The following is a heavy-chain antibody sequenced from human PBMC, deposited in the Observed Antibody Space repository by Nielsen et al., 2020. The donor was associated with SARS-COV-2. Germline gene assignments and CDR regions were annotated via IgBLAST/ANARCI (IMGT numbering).Heavy chain of an antibody. CDR3: ARGVHASDQYYYYYYMDV. CDR1: GGSFSDYH. Sequence: GSLRLSCAVFGGSFSDYHWSWIRQPPGKGLEWIAEISHSGSTTYNPSLQRRVTMSVDTSKNQFSLRLSSVTAADSAVYYCARGVHASDQYYYYYYMDVWGTGTTVTVSS. J-gene: IGHJ6*03. D-gene: IGHD2-8*01. CDR2: ISHSGST. V-gene: IGHV4-34*01.